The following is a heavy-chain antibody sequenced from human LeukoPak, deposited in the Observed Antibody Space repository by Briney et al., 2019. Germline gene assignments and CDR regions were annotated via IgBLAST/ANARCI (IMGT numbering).Heavy chain of an antibody. Sequence: SEALSLTCAVYGGSFSGYYWSWIRQPPGKGLEWIGEINHSGSTKYNPSLKSRVTISVDTSKNQFSLKLSSVTAADTAVYYCARGGIAALYNWFDPWGQGTLVTVSS. V-gene: IGHV4-34*01. CDR1: GGSFSGYY. CDR3: ARGGIAALYNWFDP. D-gene: IGHD6-13*01. CDR2: INHSGST. J-gene: IGHJ5*02.